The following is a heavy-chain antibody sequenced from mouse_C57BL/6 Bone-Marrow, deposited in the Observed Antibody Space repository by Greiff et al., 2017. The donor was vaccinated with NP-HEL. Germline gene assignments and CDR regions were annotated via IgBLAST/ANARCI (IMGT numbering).Heavy chain of an antibody. D-gene: IGHD3-1*01. V-gene: IGHV1-50*01. CDR3: ERRGYAWFAY. J-gene: IGHJ3*01. CDR2: IDPSDSYT. Sequence: VQLQQPGAELVKPGASVKLSCKASGYTFTSYWMQWVKQRPGQGLEWIGEIDPSDSYTNYNQTFKGKATLTVDTSSSTAYMQLSSLTSEDSAVYYCERRGYAWFAYWGQGTLVTVSA. CDR1: GYTFTSYW.